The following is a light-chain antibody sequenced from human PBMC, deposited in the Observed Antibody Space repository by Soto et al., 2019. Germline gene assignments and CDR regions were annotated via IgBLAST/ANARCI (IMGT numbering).Light chain of an antibody. V-gene: IGKV3-15*01. CDR1: QSVSSN. J-gene: IGKJ3*01. CDR3: RQYNNWPSFT. CDR2: YAS. Sequence: EIVMTQSPAALSVSPGERATLSCRASQSVSSNLSWYQQKPGQAPRPLIYYASTRATGSPVRFSGSGCGTEFTLTLSSLQSEDFEVYYCRQYNNWPSFTFGPGTKVDIK.